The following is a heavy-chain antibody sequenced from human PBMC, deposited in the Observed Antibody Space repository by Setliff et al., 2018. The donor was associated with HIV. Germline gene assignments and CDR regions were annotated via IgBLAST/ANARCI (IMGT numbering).Heavy chain of an antibody. V-gene: IGHV3-74*01. CDR1: GFTFSSYW. Sequence: PGGSLRLSCAASGFTFSSYWMHWVRQAPGKGLVWVSRINSDGSSTSYADSVKGRFTISRDNAKNTLYLQMNSLRAEDTAVYYCASGQYYYDSSGLTSDVDYWGQGTLGTVSS. J-gene: IGHJ4*02. CDR2: INSDGSST. D-gene: IGHD3-22*01. CDR3: ASGQYYYDSSGLTSDVDY.